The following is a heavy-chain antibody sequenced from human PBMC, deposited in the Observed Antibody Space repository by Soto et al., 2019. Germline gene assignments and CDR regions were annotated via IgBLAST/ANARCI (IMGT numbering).Heavy chain of an antibody. Sequence: GESLKISCAASGFTFSSYGMHWVRQAPGKGLEWVAVIWYDGSNKYYADSVKGRFTISRDNSKNTLYLQMNSLRAEDTAVYYCAREGYCSSTSCRRDFDYWGQGTLVTVSS. CDR2: IWYDGSNK. V-gene: IGHV3-33*01. D-gene: IGHD2-2*01. J-gene: IGHJ4*02. CDR3: AREGYCSSTSCRRDFDY. CDR1: GFTFSSYG.